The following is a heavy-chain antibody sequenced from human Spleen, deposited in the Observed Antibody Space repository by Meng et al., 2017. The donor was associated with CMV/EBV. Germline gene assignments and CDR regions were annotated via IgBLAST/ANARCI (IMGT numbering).Heavy chain of an antibody. Sequence: SVKVSCKASGDTFSNFAISWVRQAPRQGLEWMGGIMPTLGIANYAQKFQGRVTITADKSTSTAYMELSSLRSEDTAVYYCARGSQGRWYEGLYSWGQGTLVTVSS. CDR3: ARGSQGRWYEGLYS. J-gene: IGHJ4*02. D-gene: IGHD6-13*01. CDR2: IMPTLGIA. V-gene: IGHV1-69*10. CDR1: GDTFSNFA.